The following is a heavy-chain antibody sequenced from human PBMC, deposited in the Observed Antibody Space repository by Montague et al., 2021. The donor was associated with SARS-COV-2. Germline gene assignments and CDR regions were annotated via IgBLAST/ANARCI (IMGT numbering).Heavy chain of an antibody. CDR1: GGSISSYY. CDR3: ARVLLRWLQFDLYLDY. Sequence: SETLSLTCTVSGGSISSYYWSWIRQPPGKGLEWIGYIYYSGSTNYNPSLKSRVTISVDTSKNQFSLKLSSVTAADTAVYYCARVLLRWLQFDLYLDYWGQGTLVTVSS. J-gene: IGHJ4*02. CDR2: IYYSGST. D-gene: IGHD5-24*01. V-gene: IGHV4-59*01.